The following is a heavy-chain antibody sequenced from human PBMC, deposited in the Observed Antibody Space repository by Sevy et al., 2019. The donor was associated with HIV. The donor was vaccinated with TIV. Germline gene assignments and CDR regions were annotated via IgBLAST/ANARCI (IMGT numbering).Heavy chain of an antibody. CDR1: GRTLTQLS. J-gene: IGHJ4*02. CDR3: ATTKDYYESSGYPFDY. Sequence: ASVKVSCKVSGRTLTQLSIHWVRQAPGKGLDWMGTFDPEDDEKIYAQKFQGRVTMTEDTSIDTAFMELSRLRSEDTAVYYCATTKDYYESSGYPFDYWGQGTLVTVSS. D-gene: IGHD5-12*01. CDR2: FDPEDDEK. V-gene: IGHV1-24*01.